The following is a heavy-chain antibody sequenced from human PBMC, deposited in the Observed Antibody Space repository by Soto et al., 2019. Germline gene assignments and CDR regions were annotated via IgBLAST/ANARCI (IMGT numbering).Heavy chain of an antibody. J-gene: IGHJ5*02. Sequence: GGSLRLSCAASGFIVGSKYMSWVRQAPGKGLEWVSVIYSGGSTYYADSVKGRFTISRDKSISTAYLQWSSLKASDTAMYYCARYKSEIDPWGQGTLVTVSS. CDR2: IYSGGST. V-gene: IGHV3-53*01. D-gene: IGHD1-20*01. CDR1: GFIVGSKY. CDR3: ARYKSEIDP.